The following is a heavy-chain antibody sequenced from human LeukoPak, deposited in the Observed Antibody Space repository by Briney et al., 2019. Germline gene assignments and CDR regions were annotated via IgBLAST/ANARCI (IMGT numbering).Heavy chain of an antibody. J-gene: IGHJ4*02. Sequence: KAGGSLRLSCAASGFTFSDYYMSWIRQAPGKGLEWVSYISSSGSTIYYADSVKGRFTISRDNAKNSLYLQMNSLRAEDTAVYYCAKGYCFNGVCRLFDYWGQGTLVTVSS. CDR2: ISSSGSTI. D-gene: IGHD2-8*01. V-gene: IGHV3-11*01. CDR3: AKGYCFNGVCRLFDY. CDR1: GFTFSDYY.